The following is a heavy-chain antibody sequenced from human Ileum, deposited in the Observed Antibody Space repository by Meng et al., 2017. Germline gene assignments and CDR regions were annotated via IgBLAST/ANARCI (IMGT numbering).Heavy chain of an antibody. Sequence: SVKVSCKASGGTFSSYAISWVRQAPGQGLEWMGGIIPIFGTANYAQKFQGRVTITADESTSTAYMELSSLRSEDTAVYYCARVPIIRPNWFDPWGQGTLVTVSS. J-gene: IGHJ5*02. D-gene: IGHD3-10*01. V-gene: IGHV1-69*13. CDR3: ARVPIIRPNWFDP. CDR2: IIPIFGTA. CDR1: GGTFSSYA.